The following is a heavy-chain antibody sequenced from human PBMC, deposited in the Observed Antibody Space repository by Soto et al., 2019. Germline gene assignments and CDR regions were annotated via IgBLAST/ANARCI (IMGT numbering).Heavy chain of an antibody. D-gene: IGHD3-3*01. Sequence: GESLTISCKGSGYSFTSYWIGWVRQMPGKGLAWLGIIYPGDSDTRYSPSFQGQVTISADKSISTAYLQWSSLKASDTAMYYCARVHDFWSGYHLRYYYYGMDVWGQGTTVTVSS. CDR3: ARVHDFWSGYHLRYYYYGMDV. V-gene: IGHV5-51*01. J-gene: IGHJ6*02. CDR1: GYSFTSYW. CDR2: IYPGDSDT.